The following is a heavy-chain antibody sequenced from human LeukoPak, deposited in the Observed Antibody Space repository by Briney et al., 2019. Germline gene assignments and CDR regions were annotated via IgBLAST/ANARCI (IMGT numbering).Heavy chain of an antibody. V-gene: IGHV1-24*01. CDR3: ATGAYGWPFFDN. Sequence: ASLKVSCKVSGYSLRDLSMHWVRQTPGKGLEWMGGSDPEDGKTIYARDFQGRVTMTEDTSTHTIYMELSSLRSEDTAVYYCATGAYGWPFFDNWGQGTLVIVSS. D-gene: IGHD3-10*01. J-gene: IGHJ4*02. CDR2: SDPEDGKT. CDR1: GYSLRDLS.